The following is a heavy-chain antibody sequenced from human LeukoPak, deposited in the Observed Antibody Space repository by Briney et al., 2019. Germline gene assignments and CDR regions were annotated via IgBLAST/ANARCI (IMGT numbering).Heavy chain of an antibody. V-gene: IGHV3-21*01. D-gene: IGHD3-3*01. J-gene: IGHJ4*02. CDR2: ISSSSSYI. Sequence: KPGGSLRLSCAASGFTFSSYSMNWVRQAPGKGLEWVSSISSSSSYIYYADSVKGRFTISRDNAKNSLYLQMNSLRAEDTAVYYCARDRPLCDFWSGYDWWGQGTLVTVSS. CDR3: ARDRPLCDFWSGYDW. CDR1: GFTFSSYS.